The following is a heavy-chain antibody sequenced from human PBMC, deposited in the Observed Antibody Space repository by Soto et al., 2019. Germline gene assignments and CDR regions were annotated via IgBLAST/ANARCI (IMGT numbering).Heavy chain of an antibody. V-gene: IGHV4-61*01. CDR1: GFSVRSDYYY. CDR2: IYNNRST. D-gene: IGHD3-22*01. CDR3: ARESYDSGGRYSRWFDP. J-gene: IGHJ5*02. Sequence: SETLSLTCTVSGFSVRSDYYYWNCIRQPPGKGPEWIGNIYNNRSTSYNPSLKSRVIISIDTSKNQFSLKLSSVTAADTAVYYCARESYDSGGRYSRWFDPWGQGTLVTVSS.